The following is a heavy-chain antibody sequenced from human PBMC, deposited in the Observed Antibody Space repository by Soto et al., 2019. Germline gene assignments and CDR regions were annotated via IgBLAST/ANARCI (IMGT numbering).Heavy chain of an antibody. V-gene: IGHV4-34*01. CDR1: GGSFSGYY. CDR3: AMEWLDFDY. Sequence: PSETLSLTCAVCGGSFSGYYWSWIRQPPGKGLEWIGEINHSGSTNYNPSLKSRVTISVDTSKNQFSLKLSSVTAADTAVYYCAMEWLDFDYWGQGSLVTVSS. J-gene: IGHJ4*02. D-gene: IGHD3-3*01. CDR2: INHSGST.